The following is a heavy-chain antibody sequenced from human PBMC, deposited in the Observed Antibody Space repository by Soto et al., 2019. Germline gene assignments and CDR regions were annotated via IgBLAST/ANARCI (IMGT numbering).Heavy chain of an antibody. CDR3: ARWYSGYDSRNWFDP. J-gene: IGHJ5*02. Sequence: ASVKVSCKASGYTFTSYGISWVRQAPGQGLEWMGWISAYNGNTNYAQKLQGRVTMTTDTPTSTAYMELRSLRSDDTAVYYCARWYSGYDSRNWFDPWGQGTLVTVSS. V-gene: IGHV1-18*01. CDR1: GYTFTSYG. D-gene: IGHD5-12*01. CDR2: ISAYNGNT.